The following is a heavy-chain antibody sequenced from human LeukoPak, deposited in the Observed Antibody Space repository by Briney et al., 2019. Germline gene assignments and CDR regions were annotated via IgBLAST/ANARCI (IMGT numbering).Heavy chain of an antibody. J-gene: IGHJ6*03. Sequence: ASVKVSCKASGYTFSGHYMHWVRQAPGQGLEWMGWINPNSGDTNYAQKFQGRVTMTRDTSISTAYMELSRLRSDDTAVYYCARDRTRYYYYSYMDVWGKGTAVTISS. CDR2: INPNSGDT. D-gene: IGHD1-14*01. CDR1: GYTFSGHY. CDR3: ARDRTRYYYYSYMDV. V-gene: IGHV1-2*02.